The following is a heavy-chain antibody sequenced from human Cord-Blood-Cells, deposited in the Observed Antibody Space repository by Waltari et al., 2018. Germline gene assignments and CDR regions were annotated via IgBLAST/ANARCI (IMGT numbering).Heavy chain of an antibody. CDR1: GFTFSSYS. Sequence: EVQLVESGGGLVQPGGSLRLSCAASGFTFSSYSMNWVRQAPGKGLEWVSYIRSSSSTIYYADSVKGRFTISRDNAKNSLYLQMNSLRAEDTAVYYCARERSGGCLRYWGQGTLVTVSS. V-gene: IGHV3-48*01. D-gene: IGHD3-10*01. CDR2: IRSSSSTI. CDR3: ARERSGGCLRY. J-gene: IGHJ4*02.